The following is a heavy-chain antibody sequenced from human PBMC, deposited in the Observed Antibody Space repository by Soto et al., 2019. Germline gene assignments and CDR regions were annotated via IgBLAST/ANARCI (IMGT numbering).Heavy chain of an antibody. D-gene: IGHD2-2*01. CDR2: ISSFSSPI. J-gene: IGHJ4*02. CDR3: AREGYCNGPSCVEY. Sequence: PGGSLRLSCAASGFSFSSTSMNWVRQAPGKGLEWVSYISSFSSPIYYADSVKGRFTIARDNAKNSLYLQMNSLRDEDTAVYYCAREGYCNGPSCVEYWGQGTLVTVSS. CDR1: GFSFSSTS. V-gene: IGHV3-48*02.